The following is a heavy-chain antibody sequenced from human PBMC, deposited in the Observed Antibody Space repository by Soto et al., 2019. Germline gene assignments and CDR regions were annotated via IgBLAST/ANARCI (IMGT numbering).Heavy chain of an antibody. CDR3: AGYDPSDF. Sequence: GGSLRLSCAASGFTFSSNAMSRVRQAPGKGLEWVSAVRGSGGSTYYADSVKGRFTISRDNSKNMLYLQMNSLRAEDTAVYYCAGYDPSDFWGQGALVTVSS. CDR1: GFTFSSNA. J-gene: IGHJ4*02. D-gene: IGHD5-12*01. CDR2: VRGSGGST. V-gene: IGHV3-23*01.